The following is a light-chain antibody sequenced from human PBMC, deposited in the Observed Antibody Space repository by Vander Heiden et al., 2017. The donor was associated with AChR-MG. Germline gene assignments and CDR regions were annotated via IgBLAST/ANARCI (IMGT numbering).Light chain of an antibody. CDR3: QVWDSSSDHPGV. V-gene: IGLV3-21*04. CDR1: NIGSKS. CDR2: YDS. Sequence: SYVLTQPPSVSVAPGKTARITCGGNNIGSKSGHWYQQKPGQAPVLVIYYDSDRPSGIPERFSGSNSGNTATLTISRVEAGDEADYYCQVWDSSSDHPGVFGGGTKLTVL. J-gene: IGLJ3*02.